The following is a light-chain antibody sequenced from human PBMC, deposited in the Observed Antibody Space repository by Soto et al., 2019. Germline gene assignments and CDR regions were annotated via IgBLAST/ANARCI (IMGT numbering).Light chain of an antibody. CDR3: QQYNIWPPYT. CDR1: QSVSSN. Sequence: EIVMTQSPATLSVSPGERATLSCRASQSVSSNLAWYHQKPGQAPRLLIYGASTRATGIPARFSGSGSGTEFTLTISGLQSEDFALYYCQQYNIWPPYTFGQGTKVDIK. J-gene: IGKJ2*01. CDR2: GAS. V-gene: IGKV3-15*01.